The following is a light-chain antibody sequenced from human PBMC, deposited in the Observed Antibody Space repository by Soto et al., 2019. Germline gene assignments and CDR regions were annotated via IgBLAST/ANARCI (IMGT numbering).Light chain of an antibody. CDR2: AAS. Sequence: AIRMTQSPSSLSASTGDRVTITCRASQGISSYLAWYQQKPAKAPKLLIYAASTLQSGVPSRFSGSGSGTDFTLTISCLQSEDFATYYCQQYYSYPPTFGQGTKV. J-gene: IGKJ1*01. CDR3: QQYYSYPPT. CDR1: QGISSY. V-gene: IGKV1-8*01.